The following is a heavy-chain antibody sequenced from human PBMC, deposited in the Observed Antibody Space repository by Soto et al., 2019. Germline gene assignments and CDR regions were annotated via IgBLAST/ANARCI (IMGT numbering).Heavy chain of an antibody. V-gene: IGHV3-13*01. D-gene: IGHD2-2*01. Sequence: ESGGGLVQPGGSLRLSCAASGFIFSSYDMHWVRQAPGKGLEWVSGIGLAGDTKYSASVKGRFTISRENAKNSLYLQMNNLRAGDTALYYCARISSTSWGMDVWGQGTTVTVSS. CDR1: GFIFSSYD. CDR3: ARISSTSWGMDV. CDR2: IGLAGDT. J-gene: IGHJ6*02.